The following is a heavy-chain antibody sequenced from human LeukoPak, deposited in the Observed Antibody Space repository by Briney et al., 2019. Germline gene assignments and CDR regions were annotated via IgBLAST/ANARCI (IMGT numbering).Heavy chain of an antibody. Sequence: GGSLRLSCAASGFTFSSYGMHWVRQAPGKGLEWVAFIRYDGSNKYYADSVKGRFTISRDNSKNTLYLQMNSLRAEDTAVYYCARVGYCSGGSCPQNYWGQGTLVTVSS. CDR2: IRYDGSNK. D-gene: IGHD2-15*01. CDR1: GFTFSSYG. J-gene: IGHJ4*02. V-gene: IGHV3-30*02. CDR3: ARVGYCSGGSCPQNY.